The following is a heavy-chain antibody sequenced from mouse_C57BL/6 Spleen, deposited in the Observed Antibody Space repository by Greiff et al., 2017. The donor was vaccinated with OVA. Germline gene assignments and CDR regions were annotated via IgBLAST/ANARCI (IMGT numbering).Heavy chain of an antibody. V-gene: IGHV1-85*01. CDR3: ARSGIYYDYDVKRFAY. Sequence: QVQLQQSGPELVKPGASVKLSCKASGYTFTSYDINWVKQRPGQGLEWIGWIYPRDGSTKYNEKFKGKATLTVDTSSSTAYMELHSLTSEDSEVYFCARSGIYYDYDVKRFAYWGQGTLVTVSA. CDR2: IYPRDGST. D-gene: IGHD2-4*01. CDR1: GYTFTSYD. J-gene: IGHJ3*01.